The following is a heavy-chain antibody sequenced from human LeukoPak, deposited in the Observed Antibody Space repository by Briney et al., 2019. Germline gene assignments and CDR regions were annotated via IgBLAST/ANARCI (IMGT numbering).Heavy chain of an antibody. CDR1: GGSISSASYY. D-gene: IGHD5-18*01. V-gene: IGHV4-39*07. Sequence: SETLSLTCTVSGGSISSASYYWGWIRQPPGKGLEWIGNIYYSGNTYYNPSLKSRITISVDTSKNQFSLKVNSVTAADTAVYYCVGYSYGYYQYYFMDVWGEGTTVTVSS. J-gene: IGHJ6*03. CDR2: IYYSGNT. CDR3: VGYSYGYYQYYFMDV.